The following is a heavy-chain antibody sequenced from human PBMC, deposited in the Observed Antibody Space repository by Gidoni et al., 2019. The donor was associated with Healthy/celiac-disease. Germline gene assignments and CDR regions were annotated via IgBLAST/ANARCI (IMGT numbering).Heavy chain of an antibody. J-gene: IGHJ6*02. V-gene: IGHV4-39*07. CDR3: ARVRLTTNYGDYVGYYYYGMDV. CDR2: IYYSGST. D-gene: IGHD4-17*01. CDR1: GGSISSSSYY. Sequence: QLQLQESGPGLVKPSETLSLTCTVSGGSISSSSYYWGWIRQPPGKGLEWIGSIYYSGSTYYNPSLKSRVTISVDTSKNQFSLKLSSVTAADTAVYYCARVRLTTNYGDYVGYYYYGMDVWGQGTTVTVSS.